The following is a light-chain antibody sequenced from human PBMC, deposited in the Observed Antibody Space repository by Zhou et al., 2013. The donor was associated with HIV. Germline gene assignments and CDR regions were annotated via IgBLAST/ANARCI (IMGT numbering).Light chain of an antibody. J-gene: IGKJ2*01. CDR2: GAS. V-gene: IGKV3-20*01. CDR1: QSVRSRY. CDR3: QHFDSSSVA. Sequence: IVLTQSPGTLSFSPGERATLSCRASQSVRSRYLAWYQQKPGQPPKVLIYGASTRATGIPGRFSGSGSGTDFTLTVSRLEPEDFVVYYCQHFDSSSVAFGQGTKLEMK.